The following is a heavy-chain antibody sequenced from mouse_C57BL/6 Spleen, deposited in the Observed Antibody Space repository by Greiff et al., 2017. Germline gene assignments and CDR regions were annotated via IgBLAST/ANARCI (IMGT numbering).Heavy chain of an antibody. CDR1: GFTFTDYY. V-gene: IGHV7-3*01. Sequence: VQLKESGGGLVQPGGSLSLSCAASGFTFTDYYMSWVRQPPGKALEWLGFIRNKANGYTTEYSASVKGRFTISRDNSQSILYLQMNALRAEDSATYYCARPIYYGNYGAMDYWGQGTSVTVSS. J-gene: IGHJ4*01. D-gene: IGHD2-1*01. CDR3: ARPIYYGNYGAMDY. CDR2: IRNKANGYTT.